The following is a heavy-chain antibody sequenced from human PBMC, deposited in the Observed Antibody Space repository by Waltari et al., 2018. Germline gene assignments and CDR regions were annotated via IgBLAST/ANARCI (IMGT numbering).Heavy chain of an antibody. D-gene: IGHD3-16*01. Sequence: QVQLMQSGAEVKKPGASVKVSCKTSGDTFTNYDINWVRLATGQGLEWMGWMSSHSGETGYADKFQGRVTMTWNTSITTANMELRGLNSDDTAVYYCARGKSWGLDALDVWGQGEVVTVSS. CDR3: ARGKSWGLDALDV. J-gene: IGHJ3*01. CDR2: MSSHSGET. V-gene: IGHV1-8*01. CDR1: GDTFTNYD.